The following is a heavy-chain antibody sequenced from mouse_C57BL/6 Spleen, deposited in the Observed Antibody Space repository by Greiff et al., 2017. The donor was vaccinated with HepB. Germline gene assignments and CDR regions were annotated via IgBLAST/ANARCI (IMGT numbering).Heavy chain of an antibody. CDR2: ISYSGST. CDR3: ASNYGSKGYAMDY. V-gene: IGHV3-1*01. D-gene: IGHD1-1*01. CDR1: GYSITSGYD. Sequence: EVQLQQSGPGMVKPSQSLSLTCTVTGYSITSGYDWHWIRHFPGNKLEWMGYISYSGSTNYNPSLKSRISITHDTSKNHFFLKLNSVTTEDTATYYCASNYGSKGYAMDYWGQGTSVTVSS. J-gene: IGHJ4*01.